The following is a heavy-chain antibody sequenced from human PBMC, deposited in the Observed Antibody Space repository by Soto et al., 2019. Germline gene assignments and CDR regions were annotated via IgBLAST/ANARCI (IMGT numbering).Heavy chain of an antibody. CDR3: ARHSKGRESYGYSNWFDT. D-gene: IGHD2-15*01. Sequence: SETLSLTCSVTGVSMSGGNYFWGWIRQPPEKALEWIGSIYSSGRTIYNPSLKSRVTISVDASMTHFSLKLTFVTAADTALYFCARHSKGRESYGYSNWFDTWGQGTLVTVSS. CDR1: GVSMSGGNYF. CDR2: IYSSGRT. V-gene: IGHV4-39*01. J-gene: IGHJ5*02.